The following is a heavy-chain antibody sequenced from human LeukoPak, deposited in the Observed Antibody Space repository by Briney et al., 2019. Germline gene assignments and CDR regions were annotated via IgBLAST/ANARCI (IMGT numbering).Heavy chain of an antibody. CDR1: GFTFRDSA. CDR2: ISYSGGNA. Sequence: GGSLRLSCAASGFTFRDSAMTWVRHVPGKGLEWVSLISYSGGNAYYADSVKGRFAISRDNSENTLYLQMNTLRAEDTAVYYCANDYRSGSFHDFWGQGTLVTVSS. CDR3: ANDYRSGSFHDF. V-gene: IGHV3-23*01. D-gene: IGHD3-10*01. J-gene: IGHJ4*02.